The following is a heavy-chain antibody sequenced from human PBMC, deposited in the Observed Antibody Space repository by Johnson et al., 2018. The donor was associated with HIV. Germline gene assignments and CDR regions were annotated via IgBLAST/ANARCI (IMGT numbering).Heavy chain of an antibody. D-gene: IGHD3-22*01. CDR1: GFSFSDYA. CDR2: ISYDGSSK. CDR3: ARGITMIAVVKGDAFDI. J-gene: IGHJ3*02. Sequence: QVQLVESGGGVVQPGRSLRLSCAASGFSFSDYAMHWVRQAPGKGLELVAVISYDGSSKFYPNSLKGRFSISRDNSKNTVYLQMNSLRTEDTAVYYCARGITMIAVVKGDAFDIWGQGTTVTVSS. V-gene: IGHV3-30*04.